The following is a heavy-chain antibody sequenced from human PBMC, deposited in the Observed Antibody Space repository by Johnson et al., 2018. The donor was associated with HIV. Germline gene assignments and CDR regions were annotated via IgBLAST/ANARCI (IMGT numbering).Heavy chain of an antibody. CDR1: GFTFSSYG. V-gene: IGHV3-33*06. D-gene: IGHD1-26*01. J-gene: IGHJ3*02. CDR3: AKDQWELSRGAFDI. Sequence: QVQLVESGGGVVQPGRSLRLSCAVSGFTFSSYGMHWVRQAPGKGLEWVAITWYDGSNNYYADSVKGRFTISRDNSKNTLYLQMNSLRAEDTAVYYCAKDQWELSRGAFDIWGQGTMVIVSS. CDR2: TWYDGSNN.